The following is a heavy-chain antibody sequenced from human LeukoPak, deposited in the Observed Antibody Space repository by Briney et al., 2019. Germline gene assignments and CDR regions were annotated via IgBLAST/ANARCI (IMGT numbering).Heavy chain of an antibody. CDR3: ARGDSSWSYYFDY. CDR1: GGSISSGSYY. D-gene: IGHD6-13*01. V-gene: IGHV4-61*02. J-gene: IGHJ4*02. CDR2: IYTSGST. Sequence: SQTLSLTRTVSGGSISSGSYYWSWIRQPAGKGLEWIGRIYTSGSTNYNPSLKSRVTISVDTSKNQFSLKLSSVTAADTAVYYCARGDSSWSYYFDYWGQGTLVTVSS.